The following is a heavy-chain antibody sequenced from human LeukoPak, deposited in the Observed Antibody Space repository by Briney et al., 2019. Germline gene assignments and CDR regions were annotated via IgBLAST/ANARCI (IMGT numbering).Heavy chain of an antibody. CDR1: GGSISSYY. D-gene: IGHD2-21*02. V-gene: IGHV4-59*01. CDR2: IYYSGST. CDR3: ARDCGGDCYDAFDI. J-gene: IGHJ3*02. Sequence: SETLSLTCTVSGGSISSYYWSWIRQPPGKGLEWIGYIYYSGSTNYNPSLKSRVTISVDTSKNQFSLKLSSVTAADTAVYYCARDCGGDCYDAFDIWGQGTMVTVSS.